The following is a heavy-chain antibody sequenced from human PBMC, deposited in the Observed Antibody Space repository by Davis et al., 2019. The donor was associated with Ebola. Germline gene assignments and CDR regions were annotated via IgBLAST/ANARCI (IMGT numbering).Heavy chain of an antibody. D-gene: IGHD6-6*01. CDR2: IYYNGRT. Sequence: SETLSLTCSVSGGSITSGTYYWGWVRQPPGKGLECIVAIYYNGRTYSNSSLASRVTISLDTSKNQFSLKLRSLTAADTAVYFCARLSGLLSSSSVALYFDLWGRGTRVSVAS. V-gene: IGHV4-39*07. CDR1: GGSITSGTYY. J-gene: IGHJ2*01. CDR3: ARLSGLLSSSSVALYFDL.